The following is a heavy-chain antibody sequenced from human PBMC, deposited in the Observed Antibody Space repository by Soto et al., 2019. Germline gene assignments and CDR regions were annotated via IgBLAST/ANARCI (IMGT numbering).Heavy chain of an antibody. D-gene: IGHD5-18*01. V-gene: IGHV3-30*03. J-gene: IGHJ4*02. Sequence: GGSLRLSCAASGFTFSSYGMHWVRQAPGKGLEWVAVISYDGSNKYYADSVKGRFTISRDNSKNTLYLQMNSLRAEDTAVYYCARPPGKSWIQLWSSDYWGQGTLVTVSS. CDR3: ARPPGKSWIQLWSSDY. CDR2: ISYDGSNK. CDR1: GFTFSSYG.